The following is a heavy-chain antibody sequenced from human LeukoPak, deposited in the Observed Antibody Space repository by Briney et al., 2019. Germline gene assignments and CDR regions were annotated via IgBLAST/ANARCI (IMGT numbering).Heavy chain of an antibody. CDR1: GFTFSSYG. J-gene: IGHJ6*02. V-gene: IGHV3-30*18. Sequence: GGSLRLSCAASGFTFSSYGMHWVRQAPGKGLEWVAVISYDGSNKYYADSVKGRFTISRDNSKNTLYLQMNSLRAEDTAVYYRAKDLRVYYDFWSGYYDGYYYGMDVWGQGTTVTVSS. CDR2: ISYDGSNK. CDR3: AKDLRVYYDFWSGYYDGYYYGMDV. D-gene: IGHD3-3*01.